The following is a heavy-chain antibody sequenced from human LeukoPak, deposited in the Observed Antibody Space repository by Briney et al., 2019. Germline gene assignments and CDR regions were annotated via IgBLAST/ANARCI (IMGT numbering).Heavy chain of an antibody. Sequence: QPGGSLRLSCAASGFTFSSYCMHWVRQAPGKGLEWVAFIRYDGSNKYYGDSVKGRFTISRDNSKNTLYLQMNSLRAEDTAVYYCSKLPRRYSSDSLDYWGQGTLVTVSS. D-gene: IGHD5-18*01. J-gene: IGHJ4*02. CDR3: SKLPRRYSSDSLDY. CDR1: GFTFSSYC. CDR2: IRYDGSNK. V-gene: IGHV3-30*02.